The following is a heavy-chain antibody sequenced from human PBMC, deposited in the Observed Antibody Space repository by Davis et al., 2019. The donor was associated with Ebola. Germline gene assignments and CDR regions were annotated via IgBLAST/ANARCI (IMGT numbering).Heavy chain of an antibody. D-gene: IGHD1-26*01. V-gene: IGHV3-30*19. CDR3: ARVGARIHYYYGMDV. Sequence: GESLKISCAASGFTFSSYGMHWVRQAPGKGLEWVAVISYDGSNKYYADSVKGRFTISRDNSKNTLYLQMNSLRAEDTAVYYCARVGARIHYYYGMDVWGQGTTVTVSS. CDR2: ISYDGSNK. CDR1: GFTFSSYG. J-gene: IGHJ6*02.